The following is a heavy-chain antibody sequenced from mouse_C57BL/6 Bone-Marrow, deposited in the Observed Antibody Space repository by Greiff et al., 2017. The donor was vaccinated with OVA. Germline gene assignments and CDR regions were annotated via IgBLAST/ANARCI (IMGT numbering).Heavy chain of an antibody. D-gene: IGHD2-3*01. V-gene: IGHV7-3*01. CDR1: GFTFTDYY. CDR2: IRNKANGYTT. J-gene: IGHJ4*01. CDR3: ARYNDGYCLYDMDY. Sequence: EVKLQESGGGLVQPGGSLSLSCAASGFTFTDYYMSWVRQTPGKALEWLGFIRNKANGYTTEYSASVKGRFTISRDNSQSILYLQMNALRAEDSATYYGARYNDGYCLYDMDYWGQGTSVTVSS.